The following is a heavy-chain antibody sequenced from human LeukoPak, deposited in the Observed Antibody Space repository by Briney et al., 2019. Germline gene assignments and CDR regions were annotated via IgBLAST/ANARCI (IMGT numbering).Heavy chain of an antibody. Sequence: GESLKISCKGCGYSFTSYWIGWVRQMPGKGLEWMGIIYPGDSDTRYSPSFQGQVTISADKSISTAYLQWSSLKASDTAMYYCARRHRGSCSGGSCYTFDYWGQGTLVTVSS. J-gene: IGHJ4*02. V-gene: IGHV5-51*01. CDR2: IYPGDSDT. CDR3: ARRHRGSCSGGSCYTFDY. D-gene: IGHD2-15*01. CDR1: GYSFTSYW.